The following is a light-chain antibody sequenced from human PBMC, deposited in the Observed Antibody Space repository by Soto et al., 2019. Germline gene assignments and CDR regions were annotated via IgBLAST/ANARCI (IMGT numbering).Light chain of an antibody. CDR2: DAS. V-gene: IGKV1-5*01. Sequence: DIQMTKSPSTLSASVGDRVTITCRASQSISSWLAWYQQKPGKAPKLLIYDASSLESGVPSRFRGSGSGTEFTLSISSLQPDDFATYYCQQYKSYSTFGQATKVEIK. J-gene: IGKJ1*01. CDR1: QSISSW. CDR3: QQYKSYST.